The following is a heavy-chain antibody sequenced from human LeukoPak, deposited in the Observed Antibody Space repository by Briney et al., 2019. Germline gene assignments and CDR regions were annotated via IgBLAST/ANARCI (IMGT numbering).Heavy chain of an antibody. V-gene: IGHV4-30-4*01. CDR3: ARMYYYDSRGYFP. J-gene: IGHJ5*02. D-gene: IGHD3-22*01. Sequence: PSETLSLTCTVSGCSISSGDYYWSWIRQPPGKGLEWIGCIYYSGTTYYNSSLKSRVTISVDTSKNQFSLKLSSVTAADTAVYYCARMYYYDSRGYFPWGQGTLVTVSS. CDR1: GCSISSGDYY. CDR2: IYYSGTT.